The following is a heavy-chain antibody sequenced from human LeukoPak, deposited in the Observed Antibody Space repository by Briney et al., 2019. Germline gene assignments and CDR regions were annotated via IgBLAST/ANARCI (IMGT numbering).Heavy chain of an antibody. V-gene: IGHV4-34*01. CDR2: INHSGST. CDR1: GFTFSSYS. CDR3: ASDKNSGSRFDY. D-gene: IGHD4-23*01. J-gene: IGHJ4*02. Sequence: GSLRLSCAASGFTFSSYSMNWVRQPPGKGLEWIGEINHSGSTNYNPSLKSRVTISVDTSKNQFSLKLSSVTAADTAVYYCASDKNSGSRFDYWGQGTLVTVSS.